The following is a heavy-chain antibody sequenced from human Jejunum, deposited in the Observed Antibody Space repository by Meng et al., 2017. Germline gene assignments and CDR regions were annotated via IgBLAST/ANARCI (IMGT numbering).Heavy chain of an antibody. CDR3: ARAYGSGSYSRNWFGP. D-gene: IGHD3-10*01. CDR1: GGSISNVNYY. V-gene: IGHV4-39*07. Sequence: SETLSLTCTVSGGSISNVNYYWAWIRQPPGKGLEWIGSIYYSGSTYYNPPLKSRVTISGDASKNQLSLKLTSVTAADTAVYCGARAYGSGSYSRNWFGPWGQGTLVTVSS. J-gene: IGHJ5*02. CDR2: IYYSGST.